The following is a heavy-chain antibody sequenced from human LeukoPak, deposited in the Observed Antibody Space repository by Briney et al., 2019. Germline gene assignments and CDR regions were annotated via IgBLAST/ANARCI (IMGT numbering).Heavy chain of an antibody. CDR3: ARGYEWLMFDY. CDR2: IYYSGST. J-gene: IGHJ4*02. CDR1: GGSISSGGYY. D-gene: IGHD3-3*01. V-gene: IGHV4-31*03. Sequence: SETLSLTCTVSGGSISSGGYYWSWIRQHPGKGLEWIGYIYYSGSTYYNPSLKSRVTISVDTSKNQFSLKLSSVTAADTAVYYCARGYEWLMFDYWGQGTLVTVSS.